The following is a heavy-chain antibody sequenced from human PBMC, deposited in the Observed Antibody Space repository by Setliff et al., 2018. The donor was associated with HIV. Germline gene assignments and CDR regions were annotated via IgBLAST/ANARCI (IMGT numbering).Heavy chain of an antibody. Sequence: ASVKVSCKASGYTFTNYDSSWVRQAPGQGLEWMGGISTYNGNANYAQKLQGRVTMTTDTSTSTAYMELRSLRSDDTAVYYCARDRRAVAGTPPDAFDIWGQGTMVTVSS. J-gene: IGHJ3*02. V-gene: IGHV1-18*01. CDR2: ISTYNGNA. D-gene: IGHD6-19*01. CDR1: GYTFTNYD. CDR3: ARDRRAVAGTPPDAFDI.